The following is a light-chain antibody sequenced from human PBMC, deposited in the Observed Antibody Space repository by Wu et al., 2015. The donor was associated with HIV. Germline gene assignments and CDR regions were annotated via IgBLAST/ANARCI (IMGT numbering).Light chain of an antibody. CDR2: ATS. Sequence: DIQMTQSPSSLSASVGDRVTITCRASQSILTYLNWYQQKPGTAPKLLIFATSSVQYGVPSRFSGSGSETEFSLTISSLQPEDFATYYCQQSYTTPYTFGQGTNLEIK. CDR3: QQSYTTPYT. CDR1: QSILTY. V-gene: IGKV1-39*01. J-gene: IGKJ2*01.